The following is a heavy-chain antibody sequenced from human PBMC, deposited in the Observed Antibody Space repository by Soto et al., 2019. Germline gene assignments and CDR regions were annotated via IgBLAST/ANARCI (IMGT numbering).Heavy chain of an antibody. V-gene: IGHV3-21*01. J-gene: IGHJ4*02. D-gene: IGHD2-8*01. Sequence: GGSLRLSCAASGFTFSSYSMNWVRQAPGKGLEWVSSISSSSSYIYYADSVKGRFTISRDNAKNSLYLQMDALRVEDTAVYYCAVSRLTGVYDSWGRGTLVTVSS. CDR2: ISSSSSYI. CDR1: GFTFSSYS. CDR3: AVSRLTGVYDS.